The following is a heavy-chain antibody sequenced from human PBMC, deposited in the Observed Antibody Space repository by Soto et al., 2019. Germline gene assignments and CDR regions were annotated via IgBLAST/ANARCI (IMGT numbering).Heavy chain of an antibody. CDR1: GFTFSSYW. V-gene: IGHV3-74*01. J-gene: IGHJ4*02. CDR2: INSDGSST. Sequence: PGGSLRLSCAASGFTFSSYWMHWVRQAPGKGLVWVSRINSDGSSTSYADSVKGRFTISRDNAKNTLYLQINSLRAEDRAVYYCESGEVATILNPPEVMALDYWGQGTLVTVSS. D-gene: IGHD5-12*01. CDR3: ESGEVATILNPPEVMALDY.